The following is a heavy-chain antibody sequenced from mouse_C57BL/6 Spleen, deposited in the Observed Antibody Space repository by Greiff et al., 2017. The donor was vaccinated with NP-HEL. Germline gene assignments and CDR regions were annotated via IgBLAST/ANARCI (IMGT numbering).Heavy chain of an antibody. D-gene: IGHD2-3*01. CDR1: GYTFTDYE. V-gene: IGHV1-15*01. J-gene: IGHJ2*01. CDR2: IDPETGGT. Sequence: QVQLQQSGAELVRPGASVTLSCKASGYTFTDYEMHWVKQTPVHGLEWIGAIDPETGGTAYNQKFKGKAILTADKSSSTAYMELRSLTSEDSAVYYCTRNQGDGYYFDYWGQGTTLTVSS. CDR3: TRNQGDGYYFDY.